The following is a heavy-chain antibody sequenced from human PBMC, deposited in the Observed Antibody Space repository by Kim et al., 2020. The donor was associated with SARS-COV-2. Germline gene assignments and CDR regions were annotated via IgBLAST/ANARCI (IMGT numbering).Heavy chain of an antibody. D-gene: IGHD2-21*02. V-gene: IGHV3-21*01. CDR2: ISSSSSYI. CDR3: ARDLLGGGNSVNYFDY. J-gene: IGHJ4*02. CDR1: GFTFSSYS. Sequence: GGSLRLSCAASGFTFSSYSMNWVRQAPGKGLEWVSSISSSSSYIYYADSVKGRFTISRDNAKNSLYLQMNSLRAEDTAVYYCARDLLGGGNSVNYFDYWGQGTLFTVSS.